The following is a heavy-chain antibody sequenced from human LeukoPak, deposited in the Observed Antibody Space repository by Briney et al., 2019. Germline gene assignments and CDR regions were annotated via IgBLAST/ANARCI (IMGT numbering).Heavy chain of an antibody. D-gene: IGHD1-7*01. J-gene: IGHJ4*02. CDR3: ARGGWNYERLDY. V-gene: IGHV1-18*01. CDR2: ISAYNGNT. Sequence: ASVKVSCKASGYTFTSYGISWVRQAPGQGLEWMGWISAYNGNTNYAQKFQGRVTITAGESTSTAYMELSSLRSEDTAVYYCARGGWNYERLDYWGQGTLVTVSS. CDR1: GYTFTSYG.